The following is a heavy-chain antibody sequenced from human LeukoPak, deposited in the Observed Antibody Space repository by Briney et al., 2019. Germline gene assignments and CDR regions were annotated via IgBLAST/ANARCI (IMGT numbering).Heavy chain of an antibody. D-gene: IGHD3-10*01. CDR2: INHSGST. V-gene: IGHV4-34*01. CDR3: ARDYPEFDP. CDR1: GGSFSGYY. Sequence: KPSETLSLTCAVYGGSFSGYYWSWIRQPPGKGLEWIGEINHSGSTNYNPSLKSRVTISVDTSKNQFSLKLSSVTAADTAVYYCARDYPEFDPWGQGTLVTVSS. J-gene: IGHJ5*02.